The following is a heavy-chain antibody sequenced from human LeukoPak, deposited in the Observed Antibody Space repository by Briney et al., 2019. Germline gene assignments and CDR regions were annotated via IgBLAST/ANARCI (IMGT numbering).Heavy chain of an antibody. D-gene: IGHD3-16*02. CDR2: IRSKANSYAT. V-gene: IGHV3-73*01. Sequence: QPGGSLKLSCAASGFTFSGSAMHWVRQASGKGLEWVGRIRSKANSYATAYAASVKGRFTISRDDSKNTAYLQMNSLKTADTAVYYCTRLLSHRSGAFDIWGQGTMATVSS. CDR1: GFTFSGSA. J-gene: IGHJ3*02. CDR3: TRLLSHRSGAFDI.